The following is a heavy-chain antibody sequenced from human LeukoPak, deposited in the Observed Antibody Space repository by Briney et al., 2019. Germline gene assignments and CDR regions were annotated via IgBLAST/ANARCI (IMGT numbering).Heavy chain of an antibody. CDR3: ARHSSGWYYFDN. CDR1: GFTFSGYE. Sequence: GGSLRLSCAASGFTFSGYEMNWVRQAPEKGLEWVSYISNGGGTIYYADSVKGRFTISRDNAKNSLYPQMNSLRVEDTAVYYCARHSSGWYYFDNWGQGTLVTVSS. V-gene: IGHV3-48*03. J-gene: IGHJ4*02. CDR2: ISNGGGTI. D-gene: IGHD6-19*01.